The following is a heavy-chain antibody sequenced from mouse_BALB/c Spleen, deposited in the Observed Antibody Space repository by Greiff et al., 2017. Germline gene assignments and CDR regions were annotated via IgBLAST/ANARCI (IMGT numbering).Heavy chain of an antibody. V-gene: IGHV1-14*01. Sequence: EVQLQQSGPELVKPGASVKMSCKASGYTFTSYVMHWVKQKPGQGLEWIGYINPYNDGTKYNEKFKGKATLTSDKSSSTAYMELSSLTSEDSAVYYCARGGITKYFDVWGAGTTVTVSS. CDR3: ARGGITKYFDV. J-gene: IGHJ1*01. CDR2: INPYNDGT. CDR1: GYTFTSYV. D-gene: IGHD2-4*01.